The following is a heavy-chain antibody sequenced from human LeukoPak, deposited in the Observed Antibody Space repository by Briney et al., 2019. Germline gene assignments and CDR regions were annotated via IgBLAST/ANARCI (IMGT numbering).Heavy chain of an antibody. CDR3: ATDLNWVAY. D-gene: IGHD3-16*01. V-gene: IGHV3-7*01. CDR1: GITKYW. J-gene: IGHJ4*02. CDR2: INEDSSER. Sequence: PGESLRLSCVGSGITKYWMTWVRQAPGKGLESVANINEDSSERYYLDSVKGRFTISRDNTKSSLFLQMNSLRVEDTGIYYCATDLNWVAYWGQGARVTVSS.